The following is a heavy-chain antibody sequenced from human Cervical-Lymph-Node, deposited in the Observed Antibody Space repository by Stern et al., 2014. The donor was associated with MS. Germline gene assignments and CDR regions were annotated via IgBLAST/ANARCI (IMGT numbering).Heavy chain of an antibody. CDR3: TTAAIVGAADDY. Sequence: VQLVESGGGLVKPGGSLRLSCAASGFTFSNAWMSWVRQAPGKGLEWVGRIKSKTDGGTTDYAAPVKGRFTISRDDSKNTLYLQMNSLKTEDTAVYYCTTAAIVGAADDYWGQGTLVTVSS. V-gene: IGHV3-15*01. D-gene: IGHD1-26*01. CDR1: GFTFSNAW. CDR2: IKSKTDGGTT. J-gene: IGHJ4*02.